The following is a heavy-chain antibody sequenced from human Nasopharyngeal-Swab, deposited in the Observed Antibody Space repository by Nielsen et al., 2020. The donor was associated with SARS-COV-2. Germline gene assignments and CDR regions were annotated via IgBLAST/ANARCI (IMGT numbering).Heavy chain of an antibody. CDR3: AVGAAQVDY. J-gene: IGHJ4*02. Sequence: GGSLRRSCAASGFTFRTYGMNWFRQAPGKGLEWISHITRSSSTIYYADSVKGRFTISRDDAKNSLYLQMNSLRDDDTAVYYCAVGAAQVDYWGQGTLVTVSS. V-gene: IGHV3-48*02. CDR1: GFTFRTYG. CDR2: ITRSSSTI. D-gene: IGHD1-26*01.